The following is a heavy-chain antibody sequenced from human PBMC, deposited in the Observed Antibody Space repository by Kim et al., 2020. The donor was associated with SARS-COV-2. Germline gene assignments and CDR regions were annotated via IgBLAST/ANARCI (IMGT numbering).Heavy chain of an antibody. V-gene: IGHV3-21*01. CDR2: ISSSSSYI. CDR3: AREAGFPHYGMDV. D-gene: IGHD6-13*01. CDR1: GFTFSSYS. Sequence: GGSLRLSCAASGFTFSSYSMHWVRQAPGKGLEWVSSISSSSSYIYYADSVKGRFTISRDNAKNSLYLQMNSLRAEDTAVYYCAREAGFPHYGMDVWGQGTTVTVSS. J-gene: IGHJ6*02.